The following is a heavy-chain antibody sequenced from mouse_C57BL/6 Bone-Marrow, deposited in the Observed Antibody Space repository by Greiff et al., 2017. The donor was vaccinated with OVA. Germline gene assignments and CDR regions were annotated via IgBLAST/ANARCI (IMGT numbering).Heavy chain of an antibody. CDR2: ILPGSGST. V-gene: IGHV1-9*01. CDR1: GYTFTGYW. Sequence: QVQLQQSGAELMKPGASVKLSCKATGYTFTGYWIEWVKQRPGHGLEWIGEILPGSGSTNYNEKFKGKATFSADTSSNTAYMQLSSLTTEDTAIYYCARSDANTTVVDYYAMDYWGQGTSVTVSS. CDR3: ARSDANTTVVDYYAMDY. D-gene: IGHD1-1*01. J-gene: IGHJ4*01.